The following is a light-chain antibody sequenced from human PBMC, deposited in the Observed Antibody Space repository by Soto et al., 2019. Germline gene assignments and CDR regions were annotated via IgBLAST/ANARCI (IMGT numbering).Light chain of an antibody. J-gene: IGKJ4*01. CDR1: QSVSSSY. CDR2: GAS. CDR3: QQYNNWPLT. V-gene: IGKV3D-15*01. Sequence: EIVLRQSPGTLSLSPGERATLSCRASQSVSSSYLAWYQQKPGQAPRLLIYGASSRATGIPARFSGSGSGTEFTLTISSLQSEDFAIYYCQQYNNWPLTFGGGTKVDIK.